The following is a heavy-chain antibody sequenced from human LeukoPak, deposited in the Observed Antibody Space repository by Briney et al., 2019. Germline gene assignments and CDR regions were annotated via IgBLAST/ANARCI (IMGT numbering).Heavy chain of an antibody. CDR3: ATYYDYVWGSYRSFAFDI. Sequence: PGGSLRLSCAASGFTFSSYWMHCVRQAPGKGLVWVSRINSDGSSTIYADSVKGRFPISRDNGKNTLYLQMNSLRDEDTAVYYCATYYDYVWGSYRSFAFDIWGQGTMVTVSS. V-gene: IGHV3-74*01. CDR2: INSDGSST. J-gene: IGHJ3*02. CDR1: GFTFSSYW. D-gene: IGHD3-16*02.